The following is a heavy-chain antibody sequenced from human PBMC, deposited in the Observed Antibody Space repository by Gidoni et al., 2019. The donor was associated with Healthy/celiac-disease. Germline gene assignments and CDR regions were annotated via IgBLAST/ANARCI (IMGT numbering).Heavy chain of an antibody. V-gene: IGHV3-15*01. CDR1: GFPFSNAW. CDR2: IKSKTDGGTT. Sequence: EVQLVESGGGLVKPGGSLRLSCAASGFPFSNAWMSWVRQAPGKGLGWVDRIKSKTDGGTTDYAAPVKGRFTISRDDSKNTLYLQMNSLKTEDTAVYYCTTDYYGSGSYYYYYGMDVWGQGTTVTVSS. J-gene: IGHJ6*02. CDR3: TTDYYGSGSYYYYYGMDV. D-gene: IGHD3-10*01.